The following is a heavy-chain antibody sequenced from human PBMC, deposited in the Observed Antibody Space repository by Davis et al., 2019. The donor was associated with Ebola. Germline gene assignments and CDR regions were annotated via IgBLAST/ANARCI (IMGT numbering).Heavy chain of an antibody. V-gene: IGHV3-53*01. J-gene: IGHJ5*02. D-gene: IGHD2-2*01. CDR3: ARVRGCSSTSCFWGWFDP. Sequence: GESLKISCAASGFTVSSNYMSWVRQAPGKGLEWVSVIYSGGSTYYADSVKGRFTISRDNSKNTLYLQMNSLRAEDTAVYYCARVRGCSSTSCFWGWFDPWGQGTLVTVSS. CDR2: IYSGGST. CDR1: GFTVSSNY.